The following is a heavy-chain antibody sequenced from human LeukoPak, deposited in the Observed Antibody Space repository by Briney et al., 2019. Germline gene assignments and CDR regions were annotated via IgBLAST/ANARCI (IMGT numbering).Heavy chain of an antibody. D-gene: IGHD6-13*01. CDR3: ARSIPYGTTWYGRSDY. Sequence: GGSLRLSCAASGFTFSNYWMSWVRQTPGKGLEWVANIKQDGRERYYVDSVKGRFTISRDNALNSLYLQMNSLRAEDTAIYYCARSIPYGTTWYGRSDYWGQGTLVTVSS. CDR2: IKQDGRER. CDR1: GFTFSNYW. J-gene: IGHJ4*02. V-gene: IGHV3-7*03.